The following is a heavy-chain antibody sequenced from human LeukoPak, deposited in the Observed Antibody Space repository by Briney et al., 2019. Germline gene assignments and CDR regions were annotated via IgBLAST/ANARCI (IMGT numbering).Heavy chain of an antibody. Sequence: ASVKVSCKAAGYTFTSHGFIWLRQAPGQGLEWMGWITVNNGYTKYAQELQGRVTMTTDTSTSTAYMELRSLRSDDTAVYYCARDRPILGAVAGTGRYYYYGMDVWGQGTTVTVSS. J-gene: IGHJ6*02. CDR3: ARDRPILGAVAGTGRYYYYGMDV. CDR2: ITVNNGYT. V-gene: IGHV1-18*01. CDR1: GYTFTSHG. D-gene: IGHD6-19*01.